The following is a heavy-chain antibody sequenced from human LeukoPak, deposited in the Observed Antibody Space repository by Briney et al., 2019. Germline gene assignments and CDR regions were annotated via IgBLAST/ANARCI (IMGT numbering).Heavy chain of an antibody. J-gene: IGHJ4*02. CDR3: ASDFRYLGHYF. D-gene: IGHD3-16*02. CDR2: ISNVGLTI. V-gene: IGHV3-11*01. CDR1: AFTLGDFY. Sequence: GGSLRLSFSASAFTLGDFYMSSIRQAPGKGLEWIAYISNVGLTIYYAESVKGRFTISRDNAKHSLYLQMNSLRAGDTAGSYCASDFRYLGHYFWGQGTLVTVSS.